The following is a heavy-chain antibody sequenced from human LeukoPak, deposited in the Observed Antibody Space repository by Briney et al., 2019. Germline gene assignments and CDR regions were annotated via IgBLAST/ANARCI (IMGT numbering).Heavy chain of an antibody. CDR1: GFSFSVYH. D-gene: IGHD1-26*01. V-gene: IGHV3-72*01. CDR2: TRSKLDSYLT. CDR3: AREGGMLHERGTFDI. J-gene: IGHJ3*02. Sequence: GVPLTLLCAASGFSFSVYHMVGPPGTRGEGLEWVGCTRSKLDSYLTGYAASVKDRFTISRDDLIGSLYLQMNSLKTEDTAVYYCAREGGMLHERGTFDIWGQGTLVTVSS.